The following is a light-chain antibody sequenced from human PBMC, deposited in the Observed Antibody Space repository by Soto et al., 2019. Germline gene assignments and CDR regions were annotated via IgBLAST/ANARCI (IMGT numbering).Light chain of an antibody. Sequence: QLVLTQSPSASASLGASVKLTCTLSSGHSSYAIAWHQQQPEKGPRYLMKLSSDGSHNKGDGIPDRFSGSSSGAERYLTISSLQSEDEADYYCQTWGTGIRVFCGGTKLTVL. V-gene: IGLV4-69*01. CDR2: LSSDGSH. CDR1: SGHSSYA. CDR3: QTWGTGIRV. J-gene: IGLJ3*02.